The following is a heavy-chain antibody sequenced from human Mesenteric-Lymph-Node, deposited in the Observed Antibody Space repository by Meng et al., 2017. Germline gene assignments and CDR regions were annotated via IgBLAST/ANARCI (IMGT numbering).Heavy chain of an antibody. Sequence: GESLKISCAASGFTFSSYAMGWARQAQGKGLEWVGRIRSKTNNYATTYAASVKGRFTISRDDSKNAASLQMNSLQPDDTALYYCTLSESTVTTPFNFWGQGTLVTVSS. J-gene: IGHJ4*02. CDR3: TLSESTVTTPFNF. CDR1: GFTFSSYA. V-gene: IGHV3-73*01. D-gene: IGHD4-17*01. CDR2: IRSKTNNYAT.